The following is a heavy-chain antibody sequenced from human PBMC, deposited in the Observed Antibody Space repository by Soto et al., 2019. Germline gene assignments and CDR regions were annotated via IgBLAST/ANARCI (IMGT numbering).Heavy chain of an antibody. D-gene: IGHD2-21*01. CDR2: ISAGGNTK. Sequence: QVQLVESGGGVVQPGTSLRLACAASGFTLSNIGMQWVRQAPGKGLEWVAVISAGGNTKYYADSVKGRFTISRDNSKXXLXLQMNSLRTEDTAVYYCAKESGGERYAAYFDLWGQGTLVTVSA. CDR1: GFTLSNIG. J-gene: IGHJ4*02. CDR3: AKESGGERYAAYFDL. V-gene: IGHV3-30*18.